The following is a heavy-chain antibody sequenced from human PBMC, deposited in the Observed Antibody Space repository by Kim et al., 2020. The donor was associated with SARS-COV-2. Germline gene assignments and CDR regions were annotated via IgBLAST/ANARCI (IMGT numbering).Heavy chain of an antibody. CDR3: ARHSNYDYVWGSYRHEAPLYYFDY. V-gene: IGHV4-59*08. CDR2: IYYSGST. CDR1: GGSISSYY. Sequence: SETLSLTCTVSGGSISSYYWSWIRQPPGKGLEWIGYIYYSGSTNYNPSLKSRVTISVDTSKNQFSLKLSSVTAADTAVYYCARHSNYDYVWGSYRHEAPLYYFDYWGQGTLVTVSS. D-gene: IGHD3-16*02. J-gene: IGHJ4*02.